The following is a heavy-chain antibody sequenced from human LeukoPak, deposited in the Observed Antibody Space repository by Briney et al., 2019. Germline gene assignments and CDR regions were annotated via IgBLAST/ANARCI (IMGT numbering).Heavy chain of an antibody. CDR2: ISNSGGNT. V-gene: IGHV3-23*01. D-gene: IGHD5-18*01. CDR3: ARGQLWFDY. Sequence: GGSLRLSCAGSGFTFSSYAMSWVRQAPGQGLERVSPISNSGGNTYYADSVKGRFTISRDNSKNTLYLQMNSLRAEDTAVYYCARGQLWFDYWGQGTPVTVSS. J-gene: IGHJ5*01. CDR1: GFTFSSYA.